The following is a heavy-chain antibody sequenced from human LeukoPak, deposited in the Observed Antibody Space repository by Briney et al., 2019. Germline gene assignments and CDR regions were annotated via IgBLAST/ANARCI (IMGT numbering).Heavy chain of an antibody. CDR1: GFSFSSNY. D-gene: IGHD1-26*01. V-gene: IGHV3-74*01. J-gene: IGHJ4*02. Sequence: PGGSLRLSCAASGFSFSSNYLTWVRQAPGKGLVWVSRINEDGSTTNYADSVKGRSTIFRDNAKNTLYLQMNSLRAEDTAVYYCVRDLGGRSGHWGQGTLVTVSS. CDR2: INEDGSTT. CDR3: VRDLGGRSGH.